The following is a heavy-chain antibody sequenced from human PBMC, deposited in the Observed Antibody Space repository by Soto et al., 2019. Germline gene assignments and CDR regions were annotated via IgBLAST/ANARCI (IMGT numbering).Heavy chain of an antibody. V-gene: IGHV4-59*01. CDR1: GGSINTDY. CDR3: ARGGASSKYFAS. CDR2: VHSSGST. J-gene: IGHJ4*02. D-gene: IGHD2-2*01. Sequence: SETLSLTCTVSGGSINTDYWSWLRQAPEQGLEWIAFVHSSGSTNYSPSLKSRATISLDTSKNQLSLNLRSATTADTATYYCARGGASSKYFASWGQGTLVTVSS.